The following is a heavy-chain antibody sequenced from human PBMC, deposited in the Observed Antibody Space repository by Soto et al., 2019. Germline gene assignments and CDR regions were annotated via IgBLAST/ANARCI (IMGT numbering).Heavy chain of an antibody. D-gene: IGHD2-2*01. V-gene: IGHV4-59*01. CDR1: GGSIRSYY. CDR3: ASVGVVPAVRGYHHYMDV. CDR2: IYYSGST. Sequence: SETLSLTCTVSGGSIRSYYGSWIRQPPGKGLEWIGYIYYSGSTNYNPSLKSRVTISVDTSKNQFSLKLSSVTAPDTAVYYCASVGVVPAVRGYHHYMDVSAKRTFVTASS. J-gene: IGHJ6*03.